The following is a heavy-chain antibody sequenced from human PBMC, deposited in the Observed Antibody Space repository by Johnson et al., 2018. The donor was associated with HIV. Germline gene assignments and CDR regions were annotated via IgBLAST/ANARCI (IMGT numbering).Heavy chain of an antibody. Sequence: QVQLVESGGGVVQPGRSLRLTCAASGFTFSGYGIHWVRQAPGKGLEWVAFIRYDGSNKYYADSVKGRFTISRDNSKNTLYLQMNSLRAEDTAVYYCASQGAPAFDIWGQGTMVTVSS. CDR3: ASQGAPAFDI. J-gene: IGHJ3*02. V-gene: IGHV3-30*02. CDR2: IRYDGSNK. CDR1: GFTFSGYG.